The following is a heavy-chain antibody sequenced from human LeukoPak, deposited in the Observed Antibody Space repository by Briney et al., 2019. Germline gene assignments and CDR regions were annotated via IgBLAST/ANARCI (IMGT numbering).Heavy chain of an antibody. Sequence: QVQLQESGPGLVKPSQTLSLTCTVSGGSISSGSYYWSWIRQPAGQGLEWIGRIYTSGSTNYNPSLESRVTISVDTSKNQFSLKLSSVTAADTAVYYCARVYCSSTSCWFDPWGQGTLVTVSS. CDR1: GGSISSGSYY. J-gene: IGHJ5*02. CDR2: IYTSGST. V-gene: IGHV4-61*02. CDR3: ARVYCSSTSCWFDP. D-gene: IGHD2-2*01.